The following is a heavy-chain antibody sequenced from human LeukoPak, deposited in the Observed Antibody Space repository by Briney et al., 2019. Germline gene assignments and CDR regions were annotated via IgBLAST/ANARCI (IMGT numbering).Heavy chain of an antibody. CDR1: GYTFTSYD. J-gene: IGHJ4*02. CDR3: ARVSETPAYYYTSGYYYLGY. D-gene: IGHD3-22*01. CDR2: MNPSGGNT. V-gene: IGHV1-8*01. Sequence: ASVRVSCKASGYTFTSYDINWVRQAPGQGLEWMGRMNPSGGNTGYAQRFQGRVTMTRDTSISTAYMELSSLRSEDTAVYYCARVSETPAYYYTSGYYYLGYWGQGTLVTVPS.